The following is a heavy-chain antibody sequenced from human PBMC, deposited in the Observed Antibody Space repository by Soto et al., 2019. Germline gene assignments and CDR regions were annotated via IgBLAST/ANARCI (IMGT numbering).Heavy chain of an antibody. V-gene: IGHV4-39*01. J-gene: IGHJ4*02. CDR1: GGSISSSSYF. CDR2: MYYSGTT. CDR3: ARSQHSSSLPVFDY. D-gene: IGHD6-13*01. Sequence: PSETLSLTCTVSGGSISSSSYFWGWIRQPPGKGLEWIGSMYYSGTTYYNPSLKSRVTISVDTSKNQFSLKLSSVTAADTAVYYCARSQHSSSLPVFDYWGQGTLVTVSS.